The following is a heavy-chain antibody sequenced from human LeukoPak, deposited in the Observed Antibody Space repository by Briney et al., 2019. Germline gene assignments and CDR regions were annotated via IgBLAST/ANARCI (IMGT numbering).Heavy chain of an antibody. CDR1: GGTFSSYA. Sequence: ASVKVSCKASGGTFSSYAISWVRQAPGQGLEWMGWVSAYNGNTNYAQKLQGRVTMTTDTSTSTAYMELRSLRSDDTAVYYCARERTSSGLKYFDYWGQGTLVTVSS. V-gene: IGHV1-18*01. D-gene: IGHD6-19*01. CDR2: VSAYNGNT. J-gene: IGHJ4*02. CDR3: ARERTSSGLKYFDY.